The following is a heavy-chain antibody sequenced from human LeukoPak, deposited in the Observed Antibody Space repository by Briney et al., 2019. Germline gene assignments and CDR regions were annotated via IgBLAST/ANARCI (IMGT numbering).Heavy chain of an antibody. CDR3: ARDHYDVLTGYYNGMDV. Sequence: SETLSLTCTVSGGSIRSSYYYWGWIRQPPGKGLEWIGSIYDSGSTYYNPSLKSRVTISVDTSKNQFSLKLSSVTAADTAVYYCARDHYDVLTGYYNGMDVWGQGTTVTVSS. D-gene: IGHD3-9*01. V-gene: IGHV4-39*07. J-gene: IGHJ6*02. CDR1: GGSIRSSYYY. CDR2: IYDSGST.